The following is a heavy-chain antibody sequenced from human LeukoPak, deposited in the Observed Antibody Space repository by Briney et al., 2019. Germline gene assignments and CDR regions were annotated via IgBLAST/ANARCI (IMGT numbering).Heavy chain of an antibody. CDR1: GGTFSSYA. CDR3: ARDSGEEGSFDY. Sequence: SVKVSCKASGGTFSSYAISWVRQAPGQGLEWMGGIIPIFGTANYAQKFQGRVTITTDESTSTAYMELSSLRSEDTAVYYCARDSGEEGSFDYWGQGTLVTVSS. J-gene: IGHJ4*02. D-gene: IGHD4-17*01. CDR2: IIPIFGTA. V-gene: IGHV1-69*05.